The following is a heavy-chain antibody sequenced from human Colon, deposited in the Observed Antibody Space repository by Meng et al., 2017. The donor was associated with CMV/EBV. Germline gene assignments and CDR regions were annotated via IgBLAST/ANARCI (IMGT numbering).Heavy chain of an antibody. Sequence: GESLKISCTASGFTFSNYAMSWVRQAPGKGLEWVSTITRGADSAYHADSVKGRFTISRDNSKNTLYLEMNNLRAEDAAIYYCAKGGGSWYLDYWGQGTLVTVSS. CDR3: AKGGGSWYLDY. D-gene: IGHD6-13*01. V-gene: IGHV3-23*01. CDR1: GFTFSNYA. CDR2: ITRGADSA. J-gene: IGHJ4*02.